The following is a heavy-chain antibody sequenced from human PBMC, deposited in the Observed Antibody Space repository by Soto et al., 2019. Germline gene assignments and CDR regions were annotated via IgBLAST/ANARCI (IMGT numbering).Heavy chain of an antibody. V-gene: IGHV3-30*18. J-gene: IGHJ4*02. CDR3: AKDRMVRGVTTNHFDY. CDR1: GFTFSSYG. D-gene: IGHD3-10*01. Sequence: GGSLRLSCAASGFTFSSYGMHWVRQAPGKGLEWVAVISYDGSNKYYADSVKGRFTISRDNSKNTLYLQMNSLRAEDTAVYYCAKDRMVRGVTTNHFDYWGQGTLVTVS. CDR2: ISYDGSNK.